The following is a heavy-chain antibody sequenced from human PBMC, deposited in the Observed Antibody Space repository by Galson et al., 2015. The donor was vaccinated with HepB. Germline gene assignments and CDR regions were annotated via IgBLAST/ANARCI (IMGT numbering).Heavy chain of an antibody. CDR3: TRDQGAYTSPSFRWFDP. J-gene: IGHJ5*02. CDR1: GYTFTIYG. CDR2: ISPSNGNT. V-gene: IGHV1-18*01. Sequence: QSGAEVKKPGESLRISCKASGYTFTIYGITWVRQAPGQGLEWMGWISPSNGNTNYAQKFQGRLTMTTDTSTTTAYMELKNLRSDDTAVYYCTRDQGAYTSPSFRWFDPWGQGAPVTVSS. D-gene: IGHD2-2*01.